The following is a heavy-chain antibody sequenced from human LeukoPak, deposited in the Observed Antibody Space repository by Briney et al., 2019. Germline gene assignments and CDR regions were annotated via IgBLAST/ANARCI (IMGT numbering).Heavy chain of an antibody. J-gene: IGHJ5*02. CDR2: INPNSGGT. D-gene: IGHD3-10*01. Sequence: SVKVSCKTSGYTFTGYYIDWVRQAPGQGLEWMGRINPNSGGTNYAQKFQGRVTMTTDTSISTAYMELSRLTSDDTAVYYCAREPMVRDFNWFDPWGQGTLVTVSS. V-gene: IGHV1-2*06. CDR3: AREPMVRDFNWFDP. CDR1: GYTFTGYY.